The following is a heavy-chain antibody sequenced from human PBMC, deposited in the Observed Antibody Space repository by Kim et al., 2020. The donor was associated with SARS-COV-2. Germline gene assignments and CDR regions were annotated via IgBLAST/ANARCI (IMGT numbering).Heavy chain of an antibody. CDR3: ARDVGEAARWSGMDV. CDR1: GLIFSSCD. CDR2: ISRSSSHI. V-gene: IGHV3-21*01. D-gene: IGHD6-6*01. Sequence: GGSLRLSCAASGLIFSSCDMNWVRLAPGKGLEWVSYISRSSSHIYYADPVRGRFTISRDNARNSLYLQMDSLIVEDTAVYYCARDVGEAARWSGMDVWGQGTT. J-gene: IGHJ6*02.